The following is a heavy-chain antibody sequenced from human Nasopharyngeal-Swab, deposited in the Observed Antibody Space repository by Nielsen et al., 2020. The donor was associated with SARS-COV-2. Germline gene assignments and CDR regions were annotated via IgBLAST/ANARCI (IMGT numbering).Heavy chain of an antibody. CDR1: GFTFSSYW. Sequence: GESLKISCAASGFTFSSYWMSWVRQAPGKGLEWVSVISGDSDTTYYADSVRGRFTISRDNSKNTLNLQMNNLRAEDTAIYYCAKDRDSGDDSEEYYHYYGMDVWGQGAPVTVFS. CDR3: AKDRDSGDDSEEYYHYYGMDV. CDR2: ISGDSDTT. J-gene: IGHJ6*02. D-gene: IGHD5-12*01. V-gene: IGHV3-23*01.